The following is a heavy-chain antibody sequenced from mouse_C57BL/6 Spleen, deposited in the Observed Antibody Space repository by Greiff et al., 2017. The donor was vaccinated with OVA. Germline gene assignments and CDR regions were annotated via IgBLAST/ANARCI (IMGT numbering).Heavy chain of an antibody. V-gene: IGHV1-7*01. CDR1: GYTFTSYW. Sequence: QVQLKQPGAELAKPGASVKLSCKASGYTFTSYWMHWVKQRPGQGLEWIGYINPSSGDTKYNQKFKDKATLTADKSSSTAYMQLSSLTSEDSAVYYCAIYFDDGGDYAIDYWGQGTAVTDSS. CDR2: INPSSGDT. J-gene: IGHJ4*01. CDR3: AIYFDDGGDYAIDY. D-gene: IGHD2-4*01.